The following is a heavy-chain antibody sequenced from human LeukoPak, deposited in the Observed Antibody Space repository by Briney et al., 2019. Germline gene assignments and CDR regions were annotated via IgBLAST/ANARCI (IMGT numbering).Heavy chain of an antibody. V-gene: IGHV3-7*03. J-gene: IGHJ5*02. Sequence: GGSLRLSCAASGFTFSHFWMSWVRQAPGKGLEWVAYIKKTGSGTYYVDSVKGRFTITRDNTRNSLFLQMYSLRAEDTAVYYCAKGLGDTAMVPNWFDPWGQGTLVTVSS. CDR3: AKGLGDTAMVPNWFDP. D-gene: IGHD5-18*01. CDR2: IKKTGSGT. CDR1: GFTFSHFW.